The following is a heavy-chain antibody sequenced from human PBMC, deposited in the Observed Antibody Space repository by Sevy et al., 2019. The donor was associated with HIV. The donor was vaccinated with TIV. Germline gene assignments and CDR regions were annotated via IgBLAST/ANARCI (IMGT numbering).Heavy chain of an antibody. V-gene: IGHV3-23*01. D-gene: IGHD6-13*01. J-gene: IGHJ4*02. CDR2: ISGSGGRT. CDR3: AKRIAAPGPYFNY. Sequence: GGSLRLSCAASGFTFSNYAMSWVRQAPGKGLEWVSAISGSGGRTYYADAVKGRFTISRDNSENTLYLQMNSLRTEDTAVYYCAKRIAAPGPYFNYWGQGTLVTVSS. CDR1: GFTFSNYA.